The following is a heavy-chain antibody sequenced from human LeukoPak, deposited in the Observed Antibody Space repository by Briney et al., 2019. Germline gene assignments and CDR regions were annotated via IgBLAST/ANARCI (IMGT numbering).Heavy chain of an antibody. CDR1: GGSISSYY. V-gene: IGHV4-59*01. J-gene: IGHJ3*02. D-gene: IGHD3-10*01. CDR2: IYYSGST. Sequence: SETLSLTCTVSGGSISSYYWSWIRQPPGKGLEWIGYIYYSGSTNYNPSLKSRVTISVDTSKNQFSLKLSSVTAADTAVYYCARDPGGFGELSAFDIWGQGTMVTVSS. CDR3: ARDPGGFGELSAFDI.